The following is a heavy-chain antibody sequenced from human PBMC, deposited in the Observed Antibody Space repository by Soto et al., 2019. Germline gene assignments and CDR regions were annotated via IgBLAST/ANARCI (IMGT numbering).Heavy chain of an antibody. CDR1: GFTFSSYA. D-gene: IGHD3-3*01. V-gene: IGHV3-30-3*01. CDR2: ISYDGSNK. Sequence: QPGGSLRLSCAASGFTFSSYAMHWVRQAPGKGLEWVAVISYDGSNKYYADSVKGRFTISRDNSKNTLYLQMNSLRAEDTAVYYCARDLRTTIFGVVLLYGMDVWGQGTTVTVSS. CDR3: ARDLRTTIFGVVLLYGMDV. J-gene: IGHJ6*02.